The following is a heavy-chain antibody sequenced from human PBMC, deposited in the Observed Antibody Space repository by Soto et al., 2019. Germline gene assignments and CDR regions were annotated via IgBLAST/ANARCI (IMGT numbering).Heavy chain of an antibody. CDR3: AKKSPSSILGWAFAMDV. V-gene: IGHV3-53*02. Sequence: EVQLVETGGGLIQPGGSLRLSCLASGFTVTTNYMIWVRQPPGKGLEWVSTTFSGGSTNYADSVRGRFSISRDNSKNPVYHQMNNLRVEDTAVYYCAKKSPSSILGWAFAMDVWGQGTTVSVSS. CDR1: GFTVTTNY. CDR2: TFSGGST. J-gene: IGHJ6*02. D-gene: IGHD1-26*01.